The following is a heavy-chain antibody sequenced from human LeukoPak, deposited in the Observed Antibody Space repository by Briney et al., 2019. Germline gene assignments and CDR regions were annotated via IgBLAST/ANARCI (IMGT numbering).Heavy chain of an antibody. CDR3: ARIVVVIPADRHLDY. CDR2: ISAYNGNT. J-gene: IGHJ4*02. D-gene: IGHD3-22*01. V-gene: IGHV1-18*01. Sequence: GAPVKVSCKASGYTFTSYGISWVRQAPGQGLEWMGWISAYNGNTNYAQKLQGRVTMTTDTSTSTAYMELRSLRSDDTAVYYCARIVVVIPADRHLDYWGQGTLVTVSS. CDR1: GYTFTSYG.